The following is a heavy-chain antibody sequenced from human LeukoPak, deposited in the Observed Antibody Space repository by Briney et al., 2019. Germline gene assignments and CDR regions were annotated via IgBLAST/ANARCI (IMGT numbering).Heavy chain of an antibody. Sequence: GGSLRLSCAASGFTFSSYGMHWVRQAPGKGLEWVAVIWYDGSNKYYADSVKGRFTISRDNSKNTLCLQMNSLRAEDTAVYYCARATGTTPSSFYYYGMDVWGQGTTVTVSS. D-gene: IGHD1-1*01. CDR1: GFTFSSYG. J-gene: IGHJ6*02. CDR3: ARATGTTPSSFYYYGMDV. CDR2: IWYDGSNK. V-gene: IGHV3-33*01.